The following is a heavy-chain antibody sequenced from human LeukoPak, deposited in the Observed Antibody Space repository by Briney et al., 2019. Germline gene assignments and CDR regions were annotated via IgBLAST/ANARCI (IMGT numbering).Heavy chain of an antibody. J-gene: IGHJ3*02. CDR3: ARSYCSGGSCYSPDAFDI. CDR1: GFTFSSHG. CDR2: ISYDGNNK. V-gene: IGHV3-30*03. Sequence: GGSLRLSCAASGFTFSSHGMHWVRQAPGKGLEWVAVISYDGNNKYYPDSVKGRLTISRDNSKSTLYLQMNSLRAEDTAVYYCARSYCSGGSCYSPDAFDIWGQGTMVTVSS. D-gene: IGHD2-15*01.